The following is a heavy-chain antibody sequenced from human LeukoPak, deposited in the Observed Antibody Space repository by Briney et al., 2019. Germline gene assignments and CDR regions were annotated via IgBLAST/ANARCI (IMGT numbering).Heavy chain of an antibody. CDR2: ISYDGSNK. V-gene: IGHV3-30*18. J-gene: IGHJ3*02. CDR3: AKDPHYDSSGYYYAGAFDI. Sequence: PGRSLRLSCAASGFTFSSYGMHWVRQAPGKGLEWVAVISYDGSNKYYADSVKGRFTISRDNSKNTLYLQMNSLRAEDTAVYYCAKDPHYDSSGYYYAGAFDIWGQGTMVTVSS. CDR1: GFTFSSYG. D-gene: IGHD3-22*01.